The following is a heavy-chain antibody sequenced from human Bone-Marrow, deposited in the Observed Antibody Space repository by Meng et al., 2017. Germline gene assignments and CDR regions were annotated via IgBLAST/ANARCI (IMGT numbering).Heavy chain of an antibody. D-gene: IGHD3-3*01. CDR1: GFTFSSYA. CDR3: AKELRFLEGLLPIYYYGMDV. V-gene: IGHV3-23*01. CDR2: ISGSGGST. Sequence: GGSLRLSCAASGFTFSSYAMSWVRQAPGKGLEWVSAISGSGGSTYSADSVKGRFTISRDNSKNTLYLQMNSLRAEDTAVYYCAKELRFLEGLLPIYYYGMDVWGQGTTVTVSS. J-gene: IGHJ6*02.